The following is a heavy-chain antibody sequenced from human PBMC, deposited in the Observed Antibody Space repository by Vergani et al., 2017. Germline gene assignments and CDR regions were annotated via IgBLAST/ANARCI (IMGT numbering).Heavy chain of an antibody. V-gene: IGHV4-31*03. CDR1: GGSISSGGYY. D-gene: IGHD6-19*01. CDR3: ARDEVGGWSDY. CDR2: IYYSGST. Sequence: QVQLQESCPGLVKPSETLSLTCTVSGGSISSGGYYWSWIRQHPGKGLEWIGYIYYSGSTYYNPSLKSRVTISVDTSKNQFSLKLSSVTAADTAVYYCARDEVGGWSDYWGQGTLVTVSS. J-gene: IGHJ4*02.